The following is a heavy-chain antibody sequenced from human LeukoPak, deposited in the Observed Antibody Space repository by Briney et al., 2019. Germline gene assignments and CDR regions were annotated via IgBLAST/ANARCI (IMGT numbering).Heavy chain of an antibody. J-gene: IGHJ4*02. CDR3: ARGNYGSTIGTLFDY. D-gene: IGHD3-10*01. Sequence: SETLSLTCTVSGGSISSSSYYWGWIRQPPGKGLEWIGSIYYSGSTYYNPSLKSRVTISVDTSKNQFSLKLSSVTAADTAVHYCARGNYGSTIGTLFDYWGQGTLVTVSS. CDR2: IYYSGST. V-gene: IGHV4-39*07. CDR1: GGSISSSSYY.